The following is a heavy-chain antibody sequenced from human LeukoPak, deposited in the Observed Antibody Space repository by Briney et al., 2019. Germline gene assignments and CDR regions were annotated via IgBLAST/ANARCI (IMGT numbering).Heavy chain of an antibody. CDR1: GFTFSSHW. CDR3: ASGGYYYDNSGYDY. V-gene: IGHV3-74*01. Sequence: QPGGSLRLSCAASGFTFSSHWMHWVRQAPGKGLVWVSRINSDGSSTSYADSVKGRFTISRDNAKNTLYLQMNCLRAEDTAVYYCASGGYYYDNSGYDYWGQGTLVTVSS. J-gene: IGHJ4*02. CDR2: INSDGSST. D-gene: IGHD3-22*01.